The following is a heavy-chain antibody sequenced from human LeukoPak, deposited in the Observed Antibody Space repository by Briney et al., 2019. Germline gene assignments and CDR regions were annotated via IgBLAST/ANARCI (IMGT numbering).Heavy chain of an antibody. CDR3: ARETSQKGAHYMDV. CDR2: IYYSGST. V-gene: IGHV4-59*01. Sequence: SETLSLTCTVPGGSISSYYWSWIRQPPGKGLEWIGYIYYSGSTNYKPSLKRRVTISVDTSKNQFSLKLSSVTAADTAVYYCARETSQKGAHYMDVWGKGTTVTISS. J-gene: IGHJ6*03. D-gene: IGHD3-16*01. CDR1: GGSISSYY.